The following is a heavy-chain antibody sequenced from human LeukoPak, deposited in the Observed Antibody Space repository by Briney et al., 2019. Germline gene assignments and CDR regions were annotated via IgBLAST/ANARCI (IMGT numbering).Heavy chain of an antibody. CDR1: GFTFSSYA. Sequence: GGSLTLSCAGSGFTFSSYAMSWVRQAPGQGLEWVSVISDSGDYTSYADSVRGRFSISRDNSRNTLYLQMISLRPEDTAVYYCAKDTSIGKYCTNGVCSPFDYWGQGTLVTVSS. V-gene: IGHV3-23*01. J-gene: IGHJ4*02. CDR2: ISDSGDYT. D-gene: IGHD2-8*01. CDR3: AKDTSIGKYCTNGVCSPFDY.